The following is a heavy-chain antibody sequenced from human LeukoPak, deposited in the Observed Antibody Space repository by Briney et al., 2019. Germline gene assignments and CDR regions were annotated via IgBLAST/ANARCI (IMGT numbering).Heavy chain of an antibody. J-gene: IGHJ4*02. CDR1: GGSIRNSSFY. CDR3: ARHDPFYCSGGSCYDY. D-gene: IGHD2-15*01. CDR2: IYNSGTT. V-gene: IGHV4-39*01. Sequence: SETLSLTCAVSGGSIRNSSFYWGWIRQPPGKGLEWIASIYNSGTTYYNPSLKSRITIFVDTSKNQVSLKLRSVTAADTAVYYCARHDPFYCSGGSCYDYWGQGTLVTVSS.